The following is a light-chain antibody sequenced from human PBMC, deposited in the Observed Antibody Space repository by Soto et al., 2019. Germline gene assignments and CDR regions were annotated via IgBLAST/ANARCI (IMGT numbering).Light chain of an antibody. CDR1: SSDVGGYNY. Sequence: QSVLTQPASVSGSPGQSITISCTGTSSDVGGYNYVSWYQQHPGKAPKLMIYEVSNRPSGVSDRFSGSKSGNTASLTISGLQAEDEADYYCTSKTSRSYVVFGGGPKLTVL. CDR2: EVS. V-gene: IGLV2-14*01. J-gene: IGLJ2*01. CDR3: TSKTSRSYVV.